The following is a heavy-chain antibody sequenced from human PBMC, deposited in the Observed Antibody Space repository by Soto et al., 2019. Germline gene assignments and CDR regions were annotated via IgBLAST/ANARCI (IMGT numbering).Heavy chain of an antibody. CDR2: IYYSGST. CDR3: ARHTRYGSGSYRGYYYYYYGMDV. CDR1: GGSISSSSYY. J-gene: IGHJ6*02. V-gene: IGHV4-39*01. D-gene: IGHD3-10*01. Sequence: QLQLQESGPGLVKPSETLSLTCTVSGGSISSSSYYWGWIRQPPGKGLEWIGSIYYSGSTYYNPSLKSRVPISVDTSKNQFSLKLSSVTAADTAVYYCARHTRYGSGSYRGYYYYYYGMDVWGQGTTVTVSS.